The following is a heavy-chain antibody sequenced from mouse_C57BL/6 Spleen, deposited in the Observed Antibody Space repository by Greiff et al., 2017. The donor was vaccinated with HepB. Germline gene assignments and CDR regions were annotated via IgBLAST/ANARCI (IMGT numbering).Heavy chain of an antibody. J-gene: IGHJ4*01. D-gene: IGHD1-1*01. CDR2: ISSGSSTI. CDR3: ARSFNYGSSYYAMDY. Sequence: EVKLVESGGGLVKPGGSLKLSCAASGFTFSDYGMHWVRQAPEKGLEWVAYISSGSSTIYYADTVKGRFTISRDNAKNTLFLQMTSLRSDDTAMYYCARSFNYGSSYYAMDYWGQGTSVTVSS. V-gene: IGHV5-17*01. CDR1: GFTFSDYG.